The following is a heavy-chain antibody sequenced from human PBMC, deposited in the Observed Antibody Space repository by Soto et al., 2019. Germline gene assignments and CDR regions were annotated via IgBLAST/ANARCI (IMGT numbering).Heavy chain of an antibody. CDR1: GFTFSSYA. J-gene: IGHJ6*02. CDR2: ISYDGSKK. V-gene: IGHV3-30-3*01. Sequence: QVQLVESGGGVVQPGRSLRLSCAASGFTFSSYAMHWVRQAPGKGLEWVAVISYDGSKKYYADSVKGRFTISRDNSKNTLYLQMNSLRAEDTAVYYCAGEQGIAKEGLDYYGMDVWGQGTTVTVSS. CDR3: AGEQGIAKEGLDYYGMDV. D-gene: IGHD6-13*01.